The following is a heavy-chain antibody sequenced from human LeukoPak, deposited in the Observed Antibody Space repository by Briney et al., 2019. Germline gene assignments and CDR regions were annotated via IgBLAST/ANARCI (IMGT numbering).Heavy chain of an antibody. V-gene: IGHV3-33*01. CDR2: IWYDGTYE. D-gene: IGHD5-12*01. CDR3: VIDRWGYNGYGGGNYFDY. CDR1: GFTFSNYG. Sequence: GGSLRLSCAAYGFTFSNYGLHWLRQAPGEGLEWVALIWYDGTYEYYAESVKGRFTISRDTSKNTLYLQMDNLRAEDTAVYYFVIDRWGYNGYGGGNYFDYWGQGTPVTVSS. J-gene: IGHJ4*02.